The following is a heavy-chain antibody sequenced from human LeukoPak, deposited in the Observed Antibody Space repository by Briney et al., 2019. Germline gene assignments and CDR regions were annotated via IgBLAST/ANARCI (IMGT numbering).Heavy chain of an antibody. CDR3: ARGPLSGSYGDY. CDR2: VSAYNGNT. V-gene: IGHV1-18*01. J-gene: IGHJ4*02. D-gene: IGHD1-26*01. Sequence: ASVKVSCKASGYSFTSYGISWVRQAPGQGLEWMGWVSAYNGNTDYAHKFQGRVTITTATSTTNAYLELKILKSDDTAVYYCARGPLSGSYGDYWGQGTLVTVSS. CDR1: GYSFTSYG.